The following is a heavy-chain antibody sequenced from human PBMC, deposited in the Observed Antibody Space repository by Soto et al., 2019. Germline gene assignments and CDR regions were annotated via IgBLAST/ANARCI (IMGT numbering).Heavy chain of an antibody. V-gene: IGHV3-23*01. CDR2: ISGSGGST. J-gene: IGHJ6*02. D-gene: IGHD2-15*01. CDR1: GFTFSSYA. CDR3: AKGTAICDCSGGSCYSEYYYYGMDV. Sequence: PGGSLRLSCAASGFTFSSYAMSWVRQAPGKGLEWVSAISGSGGSTYYADSVKGRFTISRDNSKNTLYLQMNSLRAEDTAVYYCAKGTAICDCSGGSCYSEYYYYGMDVWGQGTTVTVSS.